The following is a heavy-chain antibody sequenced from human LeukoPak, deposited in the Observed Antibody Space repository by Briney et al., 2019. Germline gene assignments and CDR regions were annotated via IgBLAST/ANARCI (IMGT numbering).Heavy chain of an antibody. CDR2: IYYTGNT. CDR3: ARLAVDYSNFGYYFDY. CDR1: GVSISSSYSY. J-gene: IGHJ4*02. Sequence: PSETLSLTCTVSGVSISSSYSYWGWIRQPPGMGLEWIGSIYYTGNTYYNASLKSQVSISIDTSKNQFSLKLTSVTAADTAVYYCARLAVDYSNFGYYFDYWGQGTLVTVSS. D-gene: IGHD4-11*01. V-gene: IGHV4-39*01.